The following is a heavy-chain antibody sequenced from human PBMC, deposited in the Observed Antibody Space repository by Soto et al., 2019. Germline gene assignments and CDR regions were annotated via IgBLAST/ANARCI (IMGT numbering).Heavy chain of an antibody. CDR3: ARGNHYYGMDV. J-gene: IGHJ6*02. Sequence: PXGTLSLTCAVYGGSFTDYYWTWIRQPPGKGLEWIGEISHSGATNYNPSLKSRVTISEDTSKNQVSLKVTSVTAADTAVFYCARGNHYYGMDVWGQGTTVTVSS. CDR1: GGSFTDYY. V-gene: IGHV4-34*01. CDR2: ISHSGAT.